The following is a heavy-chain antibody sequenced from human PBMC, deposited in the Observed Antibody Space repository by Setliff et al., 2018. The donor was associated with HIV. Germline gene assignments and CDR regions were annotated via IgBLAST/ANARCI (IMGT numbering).Heavy chain of an antibody. D-gene: IGHD3-10*01. CDR3: ARLPYYVSGGVFDH. J-gene: IGHJ4*02. V-gene: IGHV5-51*01. CDR2: VYPGDSDT. Sequence: GESLKISCQCSGFNFLAHWVGWVRQVAEKGLEWMGIVYPGDSDTRYNPSFEGQVTVSADKTITTAYLQFTSLKASDTAMYFCARLPYYVSGGVFDHWGKGTLVTVSS. CDR1: GFNFLAHW.